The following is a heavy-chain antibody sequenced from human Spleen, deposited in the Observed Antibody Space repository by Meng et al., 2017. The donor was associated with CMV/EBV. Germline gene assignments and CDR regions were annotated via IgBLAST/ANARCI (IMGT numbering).Heavy chain of an antibody. CDR3: ATWLGSGTSHH. Sequence: ASVKVSCKASGYTVSSYAITWVRQAPGQGLEWMGWISANDGSPNYAQKLQGRVTMSTDTATSTAYMELRSLTSDDTSVYYCATWLGSGTSHHWGQGTLVTVSS. J-gene: IGHJ1*01. D-gene: IGHD3-10*01. CDR2: ISANDGSP. CDR1: GYTVSSYA. V-gene: IGHV1-18*01.